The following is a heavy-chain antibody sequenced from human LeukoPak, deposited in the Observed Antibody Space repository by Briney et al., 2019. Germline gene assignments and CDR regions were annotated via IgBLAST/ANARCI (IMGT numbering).Heavy chain of an antibody. D-gene: IGHD3-22*01. CDR2: IYPGDSDT. Sequence: GESLQISCQGSGYSFTSYWIGWVRQMPGKGLGWMGIIYPGDSDTRYSPSFQGQVTISADKSISTAYLQWSSLKASDTAMYYCARQGVSQYYYDSSGFWFDPWGQGTLVTVSS. CDR1: GYSFTSYW. V-gene: IGHV5-51*01. CDR3: ARQGVSQYYYDSSGFWFDP. J-gene: IGHJ5*02.